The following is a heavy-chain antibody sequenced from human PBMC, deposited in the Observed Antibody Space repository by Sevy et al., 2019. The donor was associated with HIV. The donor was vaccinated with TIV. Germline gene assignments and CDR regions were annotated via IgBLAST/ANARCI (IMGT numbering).Heavy chain of an antibody. J-gene: IGHJ4*02. Sequence: GGSLRLSCAASGFNFNDPYMDWVRQAPGKGLEWVGRAKNRANSYTTEYAASVQGRFTISRDDSKKSMFLQMNSLKTEDTAVYFCARSPSYYGANPDFWGRGTLVTVSS. D-gene: IGHD1-26*01. CDR2: AKNRANSYTT. CDR3: ARSPSYYGANPDF. V-gene: IGHV3-72*01. CDR1: GFNFNDPY.